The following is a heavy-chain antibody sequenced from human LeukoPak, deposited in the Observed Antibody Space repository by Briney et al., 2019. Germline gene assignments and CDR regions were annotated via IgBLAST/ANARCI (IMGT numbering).Heavy chain of an antibody. CDR2: INHSGST. CDR3: ARGPRITIFGVVISGWFDP. V-gene: IGHV4-34*01. J-gene: IGHJ5*02. D-gene: IGHD3-3*01. CDR1: GGSFSGYY. Sequence: KPSETLSLTCAVYGGSFSGYYWSWIRQPPGKGLEWIGEINHSGSTNYIPSLKSRVTISVDTSKNQFSLKLSSVTAADTAVYYCARGPRITIFGVVISGWFDPWGQGTLVTVSS.